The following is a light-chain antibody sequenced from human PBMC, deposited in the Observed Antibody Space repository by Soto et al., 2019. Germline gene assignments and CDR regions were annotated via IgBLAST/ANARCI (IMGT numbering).Light chain of an antibody. CDR1: QSVSSS. J-gene: IGKJ1*01. V-gene: IGKV3-11*01. CDR2: DAS. Sequence: EIVLTQSPATLSLSPGERATLSCRASQSVSSSLAWYQQKPGQAPRLLIYDASNRATGIPARFSGSGSGTDFPLTISSLEPEDFAVYYCQQRYSWWTFGQGTKVEIK. CDR3: QQRYSWWT.